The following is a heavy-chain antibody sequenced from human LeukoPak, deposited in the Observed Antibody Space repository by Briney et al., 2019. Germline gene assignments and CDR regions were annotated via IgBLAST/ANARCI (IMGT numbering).Heavy chain of an antibody. CDR2: ISAYNGNT. CDR1: RYTLTSYG. Sequence: GASVKVSCKASRYTLTSYGISWVRQAPRDRREWMGWISAYNGNTNYAQKLQGRVTMTTDTSTSTAYMELRSLRSDDTAVYYCARTYGGYYFDYWGQGTLVTVSS. J-gene: IGHJ4*02. CDR3: ARTYGGYYFDY. V-gene: IGHV1-18*01. D-gene: IGHD5-12*01.